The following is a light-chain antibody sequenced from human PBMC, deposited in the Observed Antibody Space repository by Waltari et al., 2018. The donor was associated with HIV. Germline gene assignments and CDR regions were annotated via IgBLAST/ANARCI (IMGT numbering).Light chain of an antibody. J-gene: IGLJ3*02. CDR3: NSYAGSNNWV. CDR1: SSDVGGSKY. V-gene: IGLV2-8*01. Sequence: QSALTQPPSASGSPGQSVTISCTGTSSDVGGSKYVSWYQQHPGKAPKRMIYEVNKRPSGVPDRFSGSKSANTASLTVSGLQADDEADYYCNSYAGSNNWVFGGGTKLTFL. CDR2: EVN.